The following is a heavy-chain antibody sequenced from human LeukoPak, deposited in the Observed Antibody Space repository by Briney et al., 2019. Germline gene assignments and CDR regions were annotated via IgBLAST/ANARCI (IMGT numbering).Heavy chain of an antibody. Sequence: GGSLRLSCAASGFTFTGYGMNWFRQAPGKGLEWVSGIIWNGGSTSYADSVKGRFIISRDNAKSSLCLQMNSLRAEDTAVYHCVFSSDGPYLYCINSWGQGTMVTVSS. V-gene: IGHV3-20*01. CDR1: GFTFTGYG. CDR2: IIWNGGST. D-gene: IGHD5-18*01. J-gene: IGHJ3*02. CDR3: VFSSDGPYLYCINS.